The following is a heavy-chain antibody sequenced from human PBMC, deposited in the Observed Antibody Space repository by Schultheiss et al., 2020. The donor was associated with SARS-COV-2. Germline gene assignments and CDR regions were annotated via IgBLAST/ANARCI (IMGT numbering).Heavy chain of an antibody. D-gene: IGHD1-26*01. J-gene: IGHJ4*02. V-gene: IGHV3-7*03. Sequence: GGSLRLSCAASGFTLSSYWMSWVRQAPGKGLEWVANIKQDGSEKYYVDSVKGRFTISRDNVKNSLYLQMNSLRVEDTAVYYCARGRSWTDYWGQGTLVTVSS. CDR3: ARGRSWTDY. CDR1: GFTLSSYW. CDR2: IKQDGSEK.